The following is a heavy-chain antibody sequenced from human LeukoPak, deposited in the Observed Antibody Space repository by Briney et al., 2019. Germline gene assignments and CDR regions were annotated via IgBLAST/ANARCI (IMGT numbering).Heavy chain of an antibody. CDR1: GFTLSGYH. Sequence: PGWSLRLSCAASGFTLSGYHMYWVRQVPGKGLLWVSRLVPDGSDRDYADSVKGRFIISRDDSNNILYLQMNSLRVDDTALYYCARDRTLDYWGQGTLVTVSS. CDR2: LVPDGSDR. V-gene: IGHV3-74*01. CDR3: ARDRTLDY. J-gene: IGHJ4*02.